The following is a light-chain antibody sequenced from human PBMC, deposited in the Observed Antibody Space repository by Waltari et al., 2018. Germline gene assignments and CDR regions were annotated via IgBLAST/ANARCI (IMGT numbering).Light chain of an antibody. J-gene: IGLJ3*02. CDR1: SLRSYY. CDR3: NSRDSSGNHWV. V-gene: IGLV3-19*01. CDR2: GKN. Sequence: SCELTQDPAVSVALGQTVRITCQGDSLRSYYASWYQQKPGQAPVLVSYGKNNRPSGIPDRFSGSSSGNTASLTITGAQAEDEADYYCNSRDSSGNHWVFGGGTRLTVL.